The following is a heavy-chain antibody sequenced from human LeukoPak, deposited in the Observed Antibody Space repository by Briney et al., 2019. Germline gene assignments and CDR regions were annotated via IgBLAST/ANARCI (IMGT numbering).Heavy chain of an antibody. Sequence: ASVKVSCKASGYTFTSYGISWVRQAPGQGLEWMGWISAYNGNTSYAQKLQGRVTMTTDTSTSTAYMELRSLRSDDTAVYYCARDTPYYYDSSGLDYWGQGTLVTVSS. D-gene: IGHD3-22*01. CDR2: ISAYNGNT. CDR1: GYTFTSYG. J-gene: IGHJ4*02. CDR3: ARDTPYYYDSSGLDY. V-gene: IGHV1-18*01.